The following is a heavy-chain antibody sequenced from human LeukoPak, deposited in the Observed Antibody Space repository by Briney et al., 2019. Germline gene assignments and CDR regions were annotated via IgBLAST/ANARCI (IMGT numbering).Heavy chain of an antibody. V-gene: IGHV4-30-2*01. D-gene: IGHD2-15*01. CDR2: IYHSGST. J-gene: IGHJ5*02. Sequence: SETLSLTCAVSGGSISSGGYSWSWLRQPPGTGLEWVGYIYHSGSTYYNPSLKSRVTISVDRSKNQFSLKLSSATAADTAVYYCARGRLYCSGGSCYSCWFDPWGQGTLVTVSS. CDR3: ARGRLYCSGGSCYSCWFDP. CDR1: GGSISSGGYS.